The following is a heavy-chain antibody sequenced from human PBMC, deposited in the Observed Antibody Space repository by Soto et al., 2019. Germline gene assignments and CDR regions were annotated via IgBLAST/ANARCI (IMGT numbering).Heavy chain of an antibody. Sequence: ASVKVSCKASGYTFTSYDISWLRQSAGQGLEWMGWMSPNNGNTGYAQKFQGRVTMTRNTSISTAYMELSSLRSEDTAVYYCATQPHYKYSRSSGSGYYYYYGMDVWGQGTTVTVSS. CDR2: MSPNNGNT. J-gene: IGHJ6*02. CDR3: ATQPHYKYSRSSGSGYYYYYGMDV. V-gene: IGHV1-8*01. D-gene: IGHD6-6*01. CDR1: GYTFTSYD.